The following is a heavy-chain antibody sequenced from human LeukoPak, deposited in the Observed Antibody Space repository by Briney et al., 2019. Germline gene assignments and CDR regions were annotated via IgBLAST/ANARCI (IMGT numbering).Heavy chain of an antibody. V-gene: IGHV1-18*01. D-gene: IGHD6-13*01. Sequence: ASVKVSCKASGYTFTSYGISWVRQAPGQGLEWMGWISAYNGNTNYAQKLQGRVTMTIDTSTSTAYMELRSLRSDDTAVYYCARDLSSWYEGISDYWGQGTLVTVSS. CDR2: ISAYNGNT. CDR1: GYTFTSYG. CDR3: ARDLSSWYEGISDY. J-gene: IGHJ4*02.